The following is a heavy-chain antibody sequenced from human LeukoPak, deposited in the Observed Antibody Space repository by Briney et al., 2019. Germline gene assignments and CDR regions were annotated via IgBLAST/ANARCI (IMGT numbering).Heavy chain of an antibody. CDR1: GFTFSSYA. J-gene: IGHJ4*02. D-gene: IGHD3-10*01. V-gene: IGHV3-23*01. CDR2: ISGSGGST. Sequence: GGSLRLSCAASGFTFSSYAMSWVRQGPGKGLEWVSAISGSGGSTYYADSVKGRFTISRDNSKNTLYLQMNSLRAEDTAVYYCAKVTMVRGVTIDYWGQGTLVTVSS. CDR3: AKVTMVRGVTIDY.